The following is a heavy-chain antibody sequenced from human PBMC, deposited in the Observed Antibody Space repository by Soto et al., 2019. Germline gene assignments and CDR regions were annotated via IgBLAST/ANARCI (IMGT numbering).Heavy chain of an antibody. J-gene: IGHJ4*02. CDR1: GFTFSSYA. CDR3: ARDFGLPPIVLMVYAFSWHFDY. V-gene: IGHV3-30-3*01. CDR2: ISYDGSNK. Sequence: GGSLRLSCAASGFTFSSYAMHWVRQAPGKGLEWVAVISYDGSNKYYADSVKGRFTISRDNSKNTLYLQMNSLRAEDTAVYYCARDFGLPPIVLMVYAFSWHFDYWGQGTLVTVSS. D-gene: IGHD2-8*01.